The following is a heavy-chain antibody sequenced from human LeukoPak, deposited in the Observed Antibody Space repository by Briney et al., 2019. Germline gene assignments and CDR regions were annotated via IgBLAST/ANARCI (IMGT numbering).Heavy chain of an antibody. CDR3: ARVYYSRSYDYWYFDL. Sequence: PSETLSLTCTVSGYSISSGYYWGWIRQPPGKGLEWIGYIYYSGNTNYNPSLKSRVTIPVGTSKNQFSLKLSSVTAADAAVYYCARVYYSRSYDYWYFDLWGRGTLVTVSS. V-gene: IGHV4-61*01. D-gene: IGHD6-13*01. J-gene: IGHJ2*01. CDR2: IYYSGNT. CDR1: GYSISSGYY.